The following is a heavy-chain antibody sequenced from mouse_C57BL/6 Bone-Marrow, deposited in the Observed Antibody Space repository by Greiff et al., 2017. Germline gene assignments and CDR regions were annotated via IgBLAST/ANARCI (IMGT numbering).Heavy chain of an antibody. V-gene: IGHV1-4*01. CDR2: INPSSGYT. J-gene: IGHJ3*01. D-gene: IGHD1-1*01. CDR3: ARGPLIFYYGSSVSWFAY. Sequence: QVQLQQSGAELARPGASVKMSCKASGYTFTSYTMHWVKQRPGQGLEWIGYINPSSGYTKYNQKFKDKATLTADKSSSTAYMQLSSLTSEDSAVSYCARGPLIFYYGSSVSWFAYWGQGTLVTVSA. CDR1: GYTFTSYT.